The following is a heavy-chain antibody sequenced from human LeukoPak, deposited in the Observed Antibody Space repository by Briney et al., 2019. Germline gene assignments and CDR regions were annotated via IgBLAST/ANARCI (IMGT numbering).Heavy chain of an antibody. V-gene: IGHV5-51*01. CDR3: ARGEKRYSGSSVPPGDY. CDR2: IYPGDSDT. CDR1: GYSFTSYW. D-gene: IGHD5-12*01. Sequence: GESLKISCKGSGYSFTSYWIGWVRQMPGKGLEWMGIIYPGDSDTRYSPSFQGQVTISADKSISTAYLQWSSLKASDTAMYYCARGEKRYSGSSVPPGDYWGQGTLVTVSS. J-gene: IGHJ4*02.